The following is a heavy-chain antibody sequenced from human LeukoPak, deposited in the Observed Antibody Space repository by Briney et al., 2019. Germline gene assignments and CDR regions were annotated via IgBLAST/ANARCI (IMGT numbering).Heavy chain of an antibody. Sequence: TGGSLRLSCAASGFTFDDYAMDWVREAPGKGLEWVSFITGDGGGTYYADSVKGRFTNSRDNSKHSLYLLMNTLRTEDTAFYYCARDKETSGWLNWGQGTLVTVSS. V-gene: IGHV3-43*02. D-gene: IGHD6-19*01. CDR3: ARDKETSGWLN. CDR2: ITGDGGGT. J-gene: IGHJ4*02. CDR1: GFTFDDYA.